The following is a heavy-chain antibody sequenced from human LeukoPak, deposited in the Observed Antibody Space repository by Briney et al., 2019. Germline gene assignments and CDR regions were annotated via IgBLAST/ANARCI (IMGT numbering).Heavy chain of an antibody. D-gene: IGHD2-2*01. V-gene: IGHV3-53*01. Sequence: GGSLRLSRAASGFSVSSSYISWVRQAPGKGLEWVSAIYSGGTTYYADSVKGRFTISRDNSKNMLYLLMNYLRAEDTAMYHCTRQTGESTNFDNWGQGTLVAVSS. CDR1: GFSVSSSY. CDR3: TRQTGESTNFDN. CDR2: IYSGGTT. J-gene: IGHJ4*02.